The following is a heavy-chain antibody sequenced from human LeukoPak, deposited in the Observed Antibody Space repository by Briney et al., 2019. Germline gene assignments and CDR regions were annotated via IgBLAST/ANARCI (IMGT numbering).Heavy chain of an antibody. CDR1: GGSISSSSYY. J-gene: IGHJ4*02. V-gene: IGHV4-39*07. CDR2: IYYSGST. CDR3: ARRWELAPNFDY. D-gene: IGHD1-26*01. Sequence: SETLSLTCTVSGGSISSSSYYWGWIRQPPGKGLEWIGSIYYSGSTYYNPSLKSRVTISVDTSKNQFSLKLSSVTAADTAVYYCARRWELAPNFDYWGQGTLVTVSS.